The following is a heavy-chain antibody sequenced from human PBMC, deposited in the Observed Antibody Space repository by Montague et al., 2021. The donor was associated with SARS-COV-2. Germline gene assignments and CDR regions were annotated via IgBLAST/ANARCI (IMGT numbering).Heavy chain of an antibody. V-gene: IGHV4-59*13. CDR1: GGSINSYY. D-gene: IGHD1-20*01. J-gene: IGHJ5*02. CDR3: ARTEYNWNDWFDP. CDR2: IFHSGIT. Sequence: ETLSLTCSVSGGSINSYYWSWIRQSPGKGLEWIGYIFHSGITDYNPSLKSRVTISVDMSKNQFSLQLNSVTAADSAVHYCARTEYNWNDWFDPWGQGTLVTVSS.